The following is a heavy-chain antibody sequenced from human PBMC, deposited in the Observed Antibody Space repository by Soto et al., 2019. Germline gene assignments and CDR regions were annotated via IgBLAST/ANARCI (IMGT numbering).Heavy chain of an antibody. CDR3: ARDTPEYYDFWSGANWFDP. J-gene: IGHJ5*02. Sequence: SETLSLTCTVSGGSISSGGYYWSWIRQHPGKGLEWIGYIYYSGSTYYNPSLKSRVTISVDTSKNQFSLKLSSVTAADTAVYYCARDTPEYYDFWSGANWFDPWGQGTLVTVSS. V-gene: IGHV4-31*03. CDR2: IYYSGST. CDR1: GGSISSGGYY. D-gene: IGHD3-3*01.